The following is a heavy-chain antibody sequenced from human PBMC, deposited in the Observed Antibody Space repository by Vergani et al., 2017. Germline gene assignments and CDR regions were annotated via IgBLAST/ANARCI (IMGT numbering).Heavy chain of an antibody. CDR3: ARISFALRSDTIQYYSYIDV. J-gene: IGHJ6*03. CDR1: GFTLSIYS. V-gene: IGHV3-21*01. D-gene: IGHD2-21*01. Sequence: EVQLVESGGGLVKPGGPLGLPGAASGFTLSIYSMNWLGQAPGKGRGGVSSISSSSSHIYYSDSVKGRFTISRDNAKNSLYLQMNSVRAEDTAVYYCARISFALRSDTIQYYSYIDVWGKGTTVTVSS. CDR2: ISSSSSHI.